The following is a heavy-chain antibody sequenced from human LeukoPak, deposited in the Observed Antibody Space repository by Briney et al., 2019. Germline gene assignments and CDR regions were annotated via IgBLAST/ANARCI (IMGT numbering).Heavy chain of an antibody. V-gene: IGHV4-4*07. D-gene: IGHD1-14*01. J-gene: IGHJ6*02. CDR2: ISTSGST. Sequence: PSGTLSLTCTVSGGSISSYYWSWIRQPAGKGLEWNGRISTSGSTNYTPSLKSRVTMSVDTSKNHVSLKLSSVTAADTAVYYCARNRNGGMDVWGQGTTVTVSS. CDR3: ARNRNGGMDV. CDR1: GGSISSYY.